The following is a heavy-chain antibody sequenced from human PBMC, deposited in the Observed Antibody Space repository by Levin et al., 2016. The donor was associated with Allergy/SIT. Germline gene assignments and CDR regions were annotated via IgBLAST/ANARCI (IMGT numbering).Heavy chain of an antibody. V-gene: IGHV3-73*01. CDR3: TGVGHTSGY. Sequence: VRQAPGKGLEWVGLIRNKVDNYATIYAASVKGRFIISRDDSKNTAYLQMTSLKTEDTAVYYCTGVGHTSGYWGQGTLVTVSS. J-gene: IGHJ4*02. CDR2: IRNKVDNYAT. D-gene: IGHD6-19*01.